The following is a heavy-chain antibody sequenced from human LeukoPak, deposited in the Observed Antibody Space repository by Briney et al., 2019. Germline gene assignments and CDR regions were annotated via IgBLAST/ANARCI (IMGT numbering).Heavy chain of an antibody. J-gene: IGHJ4*02. Sequence: ASVKVSCKASGYDFTKYAVQWVRQAPGQRLEWMGWIDAGNGRTKYSQDFQGRVTMTTDTSTSTAYMELRSLRSDDTAVYYCARGVGSSGWKDFDYWGQGTLVTVSS. CDR1: GYDFTKYA. CDR2: IDAGNGRT. D-gene: IGHD6-19*01. CDR3: ARGVGSSGWKDFDY. V-gene: IGHV1-3*01.